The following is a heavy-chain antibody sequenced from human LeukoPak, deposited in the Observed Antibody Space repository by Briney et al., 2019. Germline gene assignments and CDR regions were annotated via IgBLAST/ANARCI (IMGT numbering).Heavy chain of an antibody. V-gene: IGHV1-2*02. CDR3: ALAVVAATELPDLVAYCYYGMDV. J-gene: IGHJ6*02. Sequence: GASVKVSCKASGYTFTGYYMHWVRLAPGQGLEWMGWINPNSGGTNYAQKFQGRVTMTRDTSISTAYMELSRLRSDDTAVYYCALAVVAATELPDLVAYCYYGMDVWGQGTTVTVSS. CDR1: GYTFTGYY. D-gene: IGHD2-15*01. CDR2: INPNSGGT.